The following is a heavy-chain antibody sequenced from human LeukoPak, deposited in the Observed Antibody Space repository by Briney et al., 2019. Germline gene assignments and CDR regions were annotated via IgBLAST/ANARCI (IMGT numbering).Heavy chain of an antibody. CDR3: ARLTSDGVVIFHYYYYYYYMDV. Sequence: ASVKVSCKASGYTFTSYGISWVRQAPGQGLEWMGWISAYNGNTNYAQKLQGRVTMTTDTSTSTAYMELRSLRSDDTAVYYCARLTSDGVVIFHYYYYYYYMDVWGKGTTVTVSS. J-gene: IGHJ6*03. CDR2: ISAYNGNT. D-gene: IGHD3-3*01. V-gene: IGHV1-18*01. CDR1: GYTFTSYG.